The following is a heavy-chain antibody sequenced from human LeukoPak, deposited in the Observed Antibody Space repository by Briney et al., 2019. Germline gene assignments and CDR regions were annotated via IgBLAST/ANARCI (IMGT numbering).Heavy chain of an antibody. V-gene: IGHV3-9*01. J-gene: IGHJ4*02. CDR2: ISWNSGSI. D-gene: IGHD6-19*01. CDR3: AKDKGSGWYSDYFDY. Sequence: GGSLRLSCAASGFTFDDYAMHWVRQGPGKGLEWVSGISWNSGSIGYADSVKGRFTISRDNAKNSLYPQMNSLRAEDTALYYCAKDKGSGWYSDYFDYWGQGTLVTVSS. CDR1: GFTFDDYA.